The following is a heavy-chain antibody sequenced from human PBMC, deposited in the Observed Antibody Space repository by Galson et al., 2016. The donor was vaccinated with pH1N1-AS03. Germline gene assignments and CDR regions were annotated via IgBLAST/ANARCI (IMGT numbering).Heavy chain of an antibody. J-gene: IGHJ6*02. CDR2: TSSSGGST. V-gene: IGHV3-23*01. CDR1: GFTFTDFA. CDR3: AKDRNDYRLHYFSGSDV. D-gene: IGHD1-1*01. Sequence: SLRLSCATSGFTFTDFAVSWVRQDPGRGLEWVSATSSSGGSTYYAESVKGRFTISRDYSKNTVHLQMNSLRAEDTAAYDCAKDRNDYRLHYFSGSDVWGQGTAFIVSS.